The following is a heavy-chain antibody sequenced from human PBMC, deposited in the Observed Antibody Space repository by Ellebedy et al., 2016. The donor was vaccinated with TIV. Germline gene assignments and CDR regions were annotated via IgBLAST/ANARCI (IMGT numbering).Heavy chain of an antibody. CDR1: GFTFSNYA. Sequence: PGGSLRLSCAASGFTFSNYAMNWVRQAPGKGLEWVAKIKQDGSEKHYVDSVKGRFTISRDNSKRTLYLQMNSLRTEDRAVYYCARAQGDVLNGYYFDSWGQGTLFTVSS. D-gene: IGHD3-9*01. CDR2: IKQDGSEK. J-gene: IGHJ4*02. CDR3: ARAQGDVLNGYYFDS. V-gene: IGHV3-7*01.